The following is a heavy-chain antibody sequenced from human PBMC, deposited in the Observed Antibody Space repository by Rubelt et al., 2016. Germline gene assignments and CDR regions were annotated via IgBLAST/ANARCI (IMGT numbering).Heavy chain of an antibody. CDR1: GYTFTSYA. J-gene: IGHJ4*02. D-gene: IGHD2-15*01. CDR2: IHAGNGNT. CDR3: ARGDIVVVVAASNPLDY. Sequence: QVQLVQSGAEVKKPGASVKVSCKASGYTFTSYAMHWVRQAPGQRLEWMGWIHAGNGNTKYSQKFPGRVTITRDTSASTADLALSSLRSEDTAVYYCARGDIVVVVAASNPLDYWGQGTLVTVSS. V-gene: IGHV1-3*01.